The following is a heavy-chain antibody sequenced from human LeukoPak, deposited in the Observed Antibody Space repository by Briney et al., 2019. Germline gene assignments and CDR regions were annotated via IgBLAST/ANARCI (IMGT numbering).Heavy chain of an antibody. CDR3: ARTYYDSSGYGPDY. J-gene: IGHJ4*02. CDR2: IIPIFGTA. V-gene: IGHV1-69*05. Sequence: SVKVSCKASGGTFSSYAISWVRQAPGQGLEWMGRIIPIFGTANYAQKFQGRVTITTDGSTSTAYMELSSLRSEDTAVYYCARTYYDSSGYGPDYWGQGTLVTVSS. D-gene: IGHD3-22*01. CDR1: GGTFSSYA.